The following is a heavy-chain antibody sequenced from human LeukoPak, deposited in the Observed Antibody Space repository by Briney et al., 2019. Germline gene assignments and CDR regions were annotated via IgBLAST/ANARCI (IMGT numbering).Heavy chain of an antibody. J-gene: IGHJ3*02. D-gene: IGHD3-3*01. CDR3: AQFLFGSHSVGAFDI. Sequence: PGGSLRLSCAASGVTLSGLVLSGVPQAPGKGLEWVSAISGNGGSTYYADSVKGRFTISRDNSKNTLYLQMNSLRAEDTAVYYCAQFLFGSHSVGAFDIWGQGTMVTVSS. CDR1: GVTLSGLV. V-gene: IGHV3-23*01. CDR2: ISGNGGST.